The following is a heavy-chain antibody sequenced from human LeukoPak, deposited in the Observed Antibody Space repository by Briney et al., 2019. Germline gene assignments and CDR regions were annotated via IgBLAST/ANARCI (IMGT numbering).Heavy chain of an antibody. CDR3: ASGYSGDWYYFDY. CDR2: IYSGGST. Sequence: GGSLRLSCAASGFTVSSNYMSWVRQAPGKGLEWVSVIYSGGSTYYADSVKGRFTISRDNSKNTLYLQMNSLRAEDTAVYYCASGYSGDWYYFDYWGQGTLVTVSS. J-gene: IGHJ4*02. CDR1: GFTVSSNY. D-gene: IGHD3/OR15-3a*01. V-gene: IGHV3-53*01.